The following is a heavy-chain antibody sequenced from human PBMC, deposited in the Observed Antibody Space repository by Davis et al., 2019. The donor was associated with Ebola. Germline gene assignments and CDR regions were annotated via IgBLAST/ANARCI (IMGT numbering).Heavy chain of an antibody. CDR1: GGSMSNFY. D-gene: IGHD3-9*01. CDR2: SFYSGRT. CDR3: ARLPLADYDVLTGYYHWYFDL. V-gene: IGHV4-59*08. J-gene: IGHJ2*01. Sequence: MPGGSLRLSCTVSGGSMSNFYWSWIRQSPGKGLERIGYSFYSGRTNYNPSLKSRVTISVDTSKNQFSLKLSSVTAADTAVYYCARLPLADYDVLTGYYHWYFDLWGRGTLVTVSS.